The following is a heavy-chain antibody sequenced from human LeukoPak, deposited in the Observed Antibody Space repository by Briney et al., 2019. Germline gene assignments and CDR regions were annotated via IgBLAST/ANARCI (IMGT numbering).Heavy chain of an antibody. D-gene: IGHD3-10*01. V-gene: IGHV3-33*01. CDR2: IWYDGSNK. CDR1: GFTFSSYG. CDR3: ARKGGSGYSDWFDP. J-gene: IGHJ5*02. Sequence: GGSLRLSCAASGFTFSSYGMRWVRQAPGKGLEWVAVIWYDGSNKYYADSVKGRFTISRDNSKNTLYLQMNSLRAEDTAVYYCARKGGSGYSDWFDPWGQGTLVTVSS.